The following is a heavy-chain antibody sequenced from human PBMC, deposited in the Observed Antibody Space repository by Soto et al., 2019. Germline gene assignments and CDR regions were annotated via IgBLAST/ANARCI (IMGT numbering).Heavy chain of an antibody. CDR2: ISWNSGRI. CDR1: GFTFDDYG. J-gene: IGHJ4*02. CDR3: AKDRDQGETDDGGEYIDY. Sequence: PGGSLRLSCAASGFTFDDYGMHWVRQAPGKGLEWVSTISWNSGRIDYGDSVKGRFTISRDNAKSSLFLQMNSLRTDDTAFYYCAKDRDQGETDDGGEYIDYWGQGTLVTVSS. D-gene: IGHD3-16*01. V-gene: IGHV3-9*01.